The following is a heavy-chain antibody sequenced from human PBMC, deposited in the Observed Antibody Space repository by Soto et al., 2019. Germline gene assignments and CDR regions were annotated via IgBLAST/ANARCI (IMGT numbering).Heavy chain of an antibody. V-gene: IGHV1-69*06. J-gene: IGHJ6*02. CDR2: IIPIFGTA. Sequence: SVKVSCKASGGTFSSYAISWVRQAPGQGLEWMGGIIPIFGTANYAQKFQGRVTITADKSTSTAYMELSSLRSEDTAVYYCARVKYQLPYYYYGMDVWGQGTTVTVSS. CDR1: GGTFSSYA. D-gene: IGHD2-2*01. CDR3: ARVKYQLPYYYYGMDV.